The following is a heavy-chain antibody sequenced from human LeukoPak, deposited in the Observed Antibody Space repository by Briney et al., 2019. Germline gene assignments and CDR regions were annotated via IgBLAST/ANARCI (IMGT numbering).Heavy chain of an antibody. D-gene: IGHD1-26*01. V-gene: IGHV3-64*01. J-gene: IGHJ4*02. CDR1: GFTFSSYA. CDR2: ISSNGGST. Sequence: GGSLRLSCAASGFTFSSYAMHWVRQAPGKGLEYVSAISSNGGSTYYANSVKGRFTISRDNSKNTLYLQMGSLRAEDMAVYYCARDGSLGARGREIDYWGQGTLVTVSS. CDR3: ARDGSLGARGREIDY.